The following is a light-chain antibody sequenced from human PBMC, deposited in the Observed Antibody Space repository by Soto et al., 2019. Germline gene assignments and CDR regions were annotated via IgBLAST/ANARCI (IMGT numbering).Light chain of an antibody. CDR3: QQRSNRLLT. CDR2: DTS. CDR1: QSVSSF. J-gene: IGKJ4*01. Sequence: EIVLTQSPATLSLSPGERATLSCRASQSVSSFLAWYQQQPGQAPRLLIYDTSNRATDIPARFRGSGSGTDFTLTISRLEPEDFAVYYCQQRSNRLLTFGGGTKVEIK. V-gene: IGKV3-11*01.